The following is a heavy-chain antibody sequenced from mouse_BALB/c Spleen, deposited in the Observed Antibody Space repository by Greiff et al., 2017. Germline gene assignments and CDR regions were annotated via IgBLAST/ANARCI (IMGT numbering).Heavy chain of an antibody. CDR3: ARGYDAYYYAMDY. D-gene: IGHD2-14*01. Sequence: VKLMESGAELVRPGVSVKISCKGSGYTFTDYAMHWVKQSHAKSLEWIGVISTYYGDASYNQKFKGKATMTVDKSSSTAYMELARLTSEDSAIYYCARGYDAYYYAMDYWGQGTSVTVSS. CDR2: ISTYYGDA. V-gene: IGHV1S137*01. J-gene: IGHJ4*01. CDR1: GYTFTDYA.